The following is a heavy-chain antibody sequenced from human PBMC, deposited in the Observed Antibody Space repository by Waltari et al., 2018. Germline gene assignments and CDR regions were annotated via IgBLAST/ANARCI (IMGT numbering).Heavy chain of an antibody. Sequence: QVQLVESGGGVVQPGRSLRLSCAASGISFTNYAMHWVRQAPGKGLEWVAIISSHGSNRYYADSVKGRFTISRDSSKNTLFLQMNSLRGGDTAVYYCARGGIAAAADFDYWGQGTLVTVSS. CDR3: ARGGIAAAADFDY. CDR2: ISSHGSNR. D-gene: IGHD6-13*01. CDR1: GISFTNYA. V-gene: IGHV3-30*03. J-gene: IGHJ4*02.